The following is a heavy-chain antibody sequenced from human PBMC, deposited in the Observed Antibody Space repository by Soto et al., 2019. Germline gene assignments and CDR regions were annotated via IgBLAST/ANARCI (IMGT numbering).Heavy chain of an antibody. V-gene: IGHV3-30*18. D-gene: IGHD1-1*01. Sequence: PGGSLRLSCAASGFTFSSYGMHWVRQAPGKGLEWVAVISYDGSNKYYADSVKGRFTISRDNSKNTLYLQMNSLRAEDTAVYYCAKAHPGASSRTGIDYWGQGT. J-gene: IGHJ4*02. CDR1: GFTFSSYG. CDR2: ISYDGSNK. CDR3: AKAHPGASSRTGIDY.